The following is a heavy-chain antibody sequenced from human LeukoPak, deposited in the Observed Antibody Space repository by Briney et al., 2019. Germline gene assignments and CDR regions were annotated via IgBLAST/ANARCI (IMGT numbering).Heavy chain of an antibody. CDR2: IIPIFGTA. Sequence: SVKVSCKASGGTFSSYAISWVRQAPGQGLEWMGGIIPIFGTANYAQKFQGRVTITADESTSTAYMELSSLRSEDTAVYYCAIVQLGYCSSTSCYEGYYYYYYGMDVWGQGTTVTVSS. J-gene: IGHJ6*02. CDR3: AIVQLGYCSSTSCYEGYYYYYYGMDV. CDR1: GGTFSSYA. V-gene: IGHV1-69*13. D-gene: IGHD2-2*01.